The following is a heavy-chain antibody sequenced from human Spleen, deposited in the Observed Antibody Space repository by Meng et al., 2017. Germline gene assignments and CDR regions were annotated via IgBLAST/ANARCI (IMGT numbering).Heavy chain of an antibody. D-gene: IGHD4-17*01. CDR3: AREGDYGDHYFDY. J-gene: IGHJ4*02. V-gene: IGHV3-21*04. CDR1: RFTFSSYS. CDR2: ISSSSSYI. Sequence: GESLKISCAASRFTFSSYSMNWVRQAPGKGLEWVSSISSSSSYIYYADSVKGRFTISRDNAKNSLYLQMNSLRAEDTAVYYCAREGDYGDHYFDYWGQGTLVTVSS.